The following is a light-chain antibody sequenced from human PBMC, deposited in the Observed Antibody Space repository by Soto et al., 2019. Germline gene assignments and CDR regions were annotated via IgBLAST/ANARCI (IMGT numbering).Light chain of an antibody. CDR1: ESVNNK. Sequence: EVVLTQSPATLSVSPGERATLSCRASESVNNKLGWYQQKPGQAPRLLIHRASTRATGIPARFSGSGSGTEFTLTISSLQSEDSAVYYRHQYNNWFPFTFGQGTRLEIK. CDR2: RAS. CDR3: HQYNNWFPFT. J-gene: IGKJ5*01. V-gene: IGKV3-15*01.